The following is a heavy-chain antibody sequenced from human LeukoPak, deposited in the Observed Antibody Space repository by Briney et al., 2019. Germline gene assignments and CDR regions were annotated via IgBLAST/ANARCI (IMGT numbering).Heavy chain of an antibody. J-gene: IGHJ4*02. CDR2: IRYDGSIK. Sequence: PGGSLRLSCEASGFTFRNYGMHWVRLAPGKGLEWVAFIRYDGSIKYYVDSVKGRFTVSRDNSKNTLYLQMNSLRAEDTAVYYCAKDVNVGGDYFDYWGQGTLVTVSS. CDR3: AKDVNVGGDYFDY. D-gene: IGHD3-10*01. CDR1: GFTFRNYG. V-gene: IGHV3-30*02.